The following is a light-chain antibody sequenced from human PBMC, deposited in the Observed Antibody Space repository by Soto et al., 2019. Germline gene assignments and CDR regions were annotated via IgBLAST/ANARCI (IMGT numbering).Light chain of an antibody. V-gene: IGLV1-40*01. CDR1: ISNIGAGYD. CDR3: QSYDSSLSALVV. Sequence: QAVVTQPPSVSGAPGQRVTISCTGSISNIGAGYDVHWYQQLPGTAPKLLIYGNSNRPSGVPDRFSGSKSGTSASLAITGLQAEDEADYYCQSYDSSLSALVVFGGGTKVTVL. J-gene: IGLJ2*01. CDR2: GNS.